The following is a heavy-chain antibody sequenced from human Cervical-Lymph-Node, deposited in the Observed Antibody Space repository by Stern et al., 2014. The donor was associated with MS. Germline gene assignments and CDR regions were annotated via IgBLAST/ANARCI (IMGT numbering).Heavy chain of an antibody. CDR3: AKAVPNHDAFDI. V-gene: IGHV1-69*01. CDR1: GDTFSNFA. CDR2: IIPIYAPA. D-gene: IGHD1-14*01. J-gene: IGHJ3*02. Sequence: VQLVQSGAEVKKPGSSVKVSCKTSGDTFSNFAINWVRQAHGQGLEWMGGIIPIYAPASYAQKFRGRVTITADESTDTVFMELSSLRSEDTAVYYCAKAVPNHDAFDIWGQGTMVTVSS.